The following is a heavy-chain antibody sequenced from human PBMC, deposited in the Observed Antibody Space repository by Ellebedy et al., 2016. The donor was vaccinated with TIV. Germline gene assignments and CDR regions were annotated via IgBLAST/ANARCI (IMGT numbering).Heavy chain of an antibody. CDR2: IYYGGST. J-gene: IGHJ6*02. CDR1: GGSISSSSYY. V-gene: IGHV4-39*07. D-gene: IGHD3-22*01. CDR3: ARDRRDYYDSSRYYGMDV. Sequence: SETLSLXCTVSGGSISSSSYYWGWIRQPPGEGLEWIGSIYYGGSTYYNPSLKSRVTISVDTSKNQFSLKLSSVTAADTAVYYCARDRRDYYDSSRYYGMDVWGQGTTVTVSS.